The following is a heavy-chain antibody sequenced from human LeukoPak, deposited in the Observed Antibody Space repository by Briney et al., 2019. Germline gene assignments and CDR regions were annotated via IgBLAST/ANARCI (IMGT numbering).Heavy chain of an antibody. V-gene: IGHV3-15*01. CDR1: GFTFSRAW. CDR2: IKSETYGGTT. J-gene: IGHJ4*02. CDR3: TTDYYDSVGYSSYY. D-gene: IGHD3-22*01. Sequence: AGSLRLSCAASGFTFSRAWMSWVRQAPPRGLHWVGRIKSETYGGTTDYAAPVSGRFTISKDDSKNTLYLQMNGLKAEDTDVYYCTTDYYDSVGYSSYYWGQGTLVTVSS.